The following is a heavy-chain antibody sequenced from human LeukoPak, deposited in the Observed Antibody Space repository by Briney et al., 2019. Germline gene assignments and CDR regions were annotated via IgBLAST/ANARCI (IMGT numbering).Heavy chain of an antibody. CDR2: ISWNSGSI. V-gene: IGHV3-9*01. D-gene: IGHD5-12*01. CDR3: AKDIGGYGIDY. J-gene: IGHJ4*02. CDR1: GFTFDDYA. Sequence: GGSLRLSCAASGFTFDDYAMHWVRQAAGKGLEWVSGISWNSGSIGYADSVKGRFTISRDNAKNSLYLQMNSLRAEDTALYYCAKDIGGYGIDYWGQGTLVTVSS.